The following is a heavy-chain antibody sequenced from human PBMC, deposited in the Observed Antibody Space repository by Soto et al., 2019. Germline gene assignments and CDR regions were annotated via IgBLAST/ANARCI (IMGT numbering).Heavy chain of an antibody. J-gene: IGHJ5*02. V-gene: IGHV3-23*01. Sequence: PGGSLRLSCAASGFTFSSYAMNWVRQAPGKGLEWISVISNSGHSAYYADSVKGRFTISRDNSKNTLYLQIKSLRAEDTAAYCCAKGGPTFLNWFGPWGQGTLVTVSS. CDR2: ISNSGHSA. D-gene: IGHD5-12*01. CDR3: AKGGPTFLNWFGP. CDR1: GFTFSSYA.